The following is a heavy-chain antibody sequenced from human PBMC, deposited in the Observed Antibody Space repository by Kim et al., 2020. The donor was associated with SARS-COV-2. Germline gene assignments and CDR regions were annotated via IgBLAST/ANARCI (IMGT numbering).Heavy chain of an antibody. Sequence: ASVKVSCKASGFTFTSHGISWVRQAPGQGLEWMGRISTFNGNTNYTQKLQGRVTLTTDTSTSTVFMELRSLRSDDTAVYYCARDVYYDVWSGQYSFDYWGQGTLMTVSS. V-gene: IGHV1-18*04. D-gene: IGHD3-3*01. CDR1: GFTFTSHG. CDR3: ARDVYYDVWSGQYSFDY. J-gene: IGHJ4*02. CDR2: ISTFNGNT.